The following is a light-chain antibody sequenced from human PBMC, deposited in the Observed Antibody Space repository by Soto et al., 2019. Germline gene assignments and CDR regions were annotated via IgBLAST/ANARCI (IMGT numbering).Light chain of an antibody. CDR1: SSDVGGYNY. Sequence: QSALTQPPSVSGSPGQSVTISCTGTSSDVGGYNYVSWYQQHPGKAPKLMIYDVTKRPSGVPDRFSGSKSGNRASLTISGLQAKDESDYYCCSYAGTYTWVFGGGTKLTVL. J-gene: IGLJ3*02. V-gene: IGLV2-11*01. CDR2: DVT. CDR3: CSYAGTYTWV.